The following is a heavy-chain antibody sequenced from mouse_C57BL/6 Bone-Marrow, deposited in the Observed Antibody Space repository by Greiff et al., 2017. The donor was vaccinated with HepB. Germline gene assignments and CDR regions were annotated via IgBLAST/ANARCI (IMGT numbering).Heavy chain of an antibody. CDR3: ARGYYGSSFYWYFDV. J-gene: IGHJ1*03. V-gene: IGHV5-17*01. CDR1: GFTFSDYG. Sequence: EVQVVESGGGLVKPGGSLKLSCAASGFTFSDYGMHWVRQAPEKGLGWVAYISSGSSTIYYADTVKGRFTISRDNAKNTLFLQMTSLRSEDTAMYYCARGYYGSSFYWYFDVWGTGTTVTVSS. D-gene: IGHD1-1*01. CDR2: ISSGSSTI.